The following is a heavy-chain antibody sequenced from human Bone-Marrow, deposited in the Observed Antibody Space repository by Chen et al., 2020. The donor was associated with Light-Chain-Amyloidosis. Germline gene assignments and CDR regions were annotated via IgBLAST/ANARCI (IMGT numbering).Heavy chain of an antibody. Sequence: EVQLEQSGPEVKKPGESLKISCKGSGYTFPNYWIGWVRQMPGKGLEWMGVIYPDYSDARDSPSFEGQGTISADKSITTAYLQWRSLKASDTAMYYCARRRDGYNFDYWGQGTLVTVSS. CDR3: ARRRDGYNFDY. CDR2: IYPDYSDA. CDR1: GYTFPNYW. V-gene: IGHV5-51*01. J-gene: IGHJ4*02. D-gene: IGHD5-12*01.